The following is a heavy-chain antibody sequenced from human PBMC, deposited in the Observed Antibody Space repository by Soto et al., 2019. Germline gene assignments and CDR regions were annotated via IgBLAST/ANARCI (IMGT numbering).Heavy chain of an antibody. CDR3: ARDGPYYYASRMDV. D-gene: IGHD3-10*01. Sequence: EVQLVESGGGLVQPGGSLRLSCVASGIPVSSNYMTWVRQAPGKGLEWVSVLHSGGDTYYANSVKGRFTISRHDSTNTLFLQMNSLTVEDTAVYYCARDGPYYYASRMDVWGQGTTVAVPS. J-gene: IGHJ6*02. CDR2: LHSGGDT. V-gene: IGHV3-53*04. CDR1: GIPVSSNY.